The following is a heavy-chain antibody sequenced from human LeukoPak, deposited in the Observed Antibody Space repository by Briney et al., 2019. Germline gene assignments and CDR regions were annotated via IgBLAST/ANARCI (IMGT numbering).Heavy chain of an antibody. J-gene: IGHJ4*02. CDR3: ARYFDWLIPFDY. V-gene: IGHV3-9*01. CDR1: GFTFDDYA. D-gene: IGHD3-9*01. CDR2: ISWNSGSI. Sequence: GRSLRLSCAASGFTFDDYAMHWVRHAPGKGLEWVSGISWNSGSIGYADSVKGRFTISRDNAKNSLYLQMNSLRAEDTALYYCARYFDWLIPFDYWGQGTLVTVSS.